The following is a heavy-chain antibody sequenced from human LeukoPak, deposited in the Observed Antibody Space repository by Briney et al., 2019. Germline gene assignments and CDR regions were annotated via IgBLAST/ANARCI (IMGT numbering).Heavy chain of an antibody. CDR1: AFTFSSYA. CDR2: ISYDGSNK. D-gene: IGHD3-9*01. V-gene: IGHV3-30-3*01. Sequence: PGGSLRLSCAASAFTFSSYAMHWVRQAPGKGLEWVAVISYDGSNKYYADSVKGRFTISRDNSKNTLYLQMNSLRAEDTAVYYCARGRDILTGYSDYWGQGTLVTVSS. J-gene: IGHJ4*02. CDR3: ARGRDILTGYSDY.